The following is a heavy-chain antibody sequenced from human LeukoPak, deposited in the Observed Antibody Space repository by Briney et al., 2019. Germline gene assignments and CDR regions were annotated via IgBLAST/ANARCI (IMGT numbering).Heavy chain of an antibody. CDR3: ARAYSGSNYYFDY. J-gene: IGHJ4*02. CDR1: GFTFSSYW. V-gene: IGHV3-7*03. CDR2: IKQDGSEK. D-gene: IGHD5-12*01. Sequence: GGSLRLSCAASGFTFSSYWMSWVRQAPGKGLEWVANIKQDGSEKYYVDSVKGRFTISRDNAKNPLYLQMNSLRAEDTAVYYCARAYSGSNYYFDYWGQGTLVTVSS.